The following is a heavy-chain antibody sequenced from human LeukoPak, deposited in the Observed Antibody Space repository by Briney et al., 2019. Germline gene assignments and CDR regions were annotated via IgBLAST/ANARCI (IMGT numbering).Heavy chain of an antibody. CDR1: GGSISSGSYY. V-gene: IGHV4-39*01. J-gene: IGHJ5*02. CDR2: IYYTGST. D-gene: IGHD3-22*01. CDR3: ARGPIVVVET. Sequence: SETLSLTCTVSGGSISSGSYYWGWIRQPPGKGLEWIGSIYYTGSTYYNPSLKSRVTISVDTSKNQFSLTLRSVPAADTAVYYCARGPIVVVETWGQGTLVTVSS.